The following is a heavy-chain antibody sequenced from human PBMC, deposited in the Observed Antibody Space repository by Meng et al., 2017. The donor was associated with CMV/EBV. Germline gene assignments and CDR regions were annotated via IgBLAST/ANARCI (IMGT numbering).Heavy chain of an antibody. CDR3: AHRGRIAAAGTDWFDP. CDR2: IYWDDDK. Sequence: ITLKDACPTLVKPTQTLPPTCTFSWFSLSTSGVGVGWIRQPPGKALEWLALIYWDDDKRYSPSLKSRLTITKDTSKNQVVLTMTNMDPVDTATYYCAHRGRIAAAGTDWFDPWGQGTLVTVSS. CDR1: WFSLSTSGVG. D-gene: IGHD6-13*01. V-gene: IGHV2-5*02. J-gene: IGHJ5*02.